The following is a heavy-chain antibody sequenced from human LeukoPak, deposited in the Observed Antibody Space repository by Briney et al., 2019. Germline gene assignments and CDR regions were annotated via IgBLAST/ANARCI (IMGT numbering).Heavy chain of an antibody. CDR2: ISYDGSNK. D-gene: IGHD3-10*01. CDR3: ARARWFGELYSDY. Sequence: GRSLRLSCAASGFTFSNYGMHWVRQAPGKGLEWVAVISYDGSNKYYADSVKGRFTISIDNSKNTLYLQMNSLRAEDTAVYYCARARWFGELYSDYWGQGTLVTVSS. J-gene: IGHJ4*02. V-gene: IGHV3-30*03. CDR1: GFTFSNYG.